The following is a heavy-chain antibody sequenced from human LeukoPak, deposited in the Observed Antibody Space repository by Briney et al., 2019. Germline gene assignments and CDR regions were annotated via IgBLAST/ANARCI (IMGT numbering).Heavy chain of an antibody. V-gene: IGHV4-61*09. CDR1: GGSISSTGYC. CDR2: IYTNGNT. CDR3: ARDPGTMARGSRRGYDDYYYHMDV. D-gene: IGHD3-10*01. Sequence: SETLSLTCTVSGGSISSTGYCWSWIRQPAGKGLEWIGHIYTNGNTNYNPSLKSRVTISVDTSKNQFSLKLSSVTAADTAVYYCARDPGTMARGSRRGYDDYYYHMDVWGKGTTVTISS. J-gene: IGHJ6*03.